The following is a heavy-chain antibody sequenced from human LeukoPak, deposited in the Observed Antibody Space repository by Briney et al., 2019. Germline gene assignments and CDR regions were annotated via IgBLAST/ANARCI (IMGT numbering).Heavy chain of an antibody. CDR3: AKSGQAMVTGEFDP. CDR2: ISGGGSTI. D-gene: IGHD5-18*01. J-gene: IGHJ5*02. CDR1: GFTFSDYY. Sequence: PGGSLRLSCAAFGFTFSDYYMSWIRQAPGKGLEWVSYISGGGSTIYYADSVKGRFTTSRDNAKNSLYLQMNSLRAEDTAVYYCAKSGQAMVTGEFDPWGQGTLVTVSS. V-gene: IGHV3-11*04.